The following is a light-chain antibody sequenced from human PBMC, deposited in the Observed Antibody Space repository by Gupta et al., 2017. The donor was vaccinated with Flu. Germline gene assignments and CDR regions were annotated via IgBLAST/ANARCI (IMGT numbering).Light chain of an antibody. V-gene: IGLV1-44*01. Sequence: QSVLAQPPSASGTPGQRVTISCSGSSSNIGSNTVNWYQQVPGTAPKLLIYGNNQRPSGVPDRFSGSKSGTSASLAIRGLQSEDEADYYCAAWDDSLNGHYVFGTGTKVTAL. J-gene: IGLJ1*01. CDR3: AAWDDSLNGHYV. CDR2: GNN. CDR1: SSNIGSNT.